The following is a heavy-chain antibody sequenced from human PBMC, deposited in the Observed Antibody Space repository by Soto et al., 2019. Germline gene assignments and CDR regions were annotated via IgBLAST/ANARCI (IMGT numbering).Heavy chain of an antibody. CDR2: MGASDAFT. CDR1: GLSFSSYA. J-gene: IGHJ6*02. V-gene: IGHV3-23*01. D-gene: IGHD3-16*01. CDR3: GGGLDLPPHKSHYGVDV. Sequence: PGGSLRLSCVASGLSFSSYAFVWVRQAPGKGLDWVSAMGASDAFTYYADSVKGRFTISRDNSKNTLYLQMNGLRAEDTASYFCGGGLDLPPHKSHYGVDVWGQGTTVTVSS.